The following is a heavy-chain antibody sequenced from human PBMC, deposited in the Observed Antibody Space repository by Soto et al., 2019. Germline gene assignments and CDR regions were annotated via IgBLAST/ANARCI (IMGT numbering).Heavy chain of an antibody. J-gene: IGHJ4*03. V-gene: IGHV1-69*12. CDR1: GGTFSTYV. Sequence: QVQLVQSGAEVKKSGSSVKVSCKASGGTFSTYVVSWVRQAPGQGLEWMGGIIPNFGIANYAQKLQDRVTITADESTSTAYMELHSLGSGDTAVYYCALSRSSHIPFAWGQGTMVIVSS. CDR2: IIPNFGIA. CDR3: ALSRSSHIPFA. D-gene: IGHD6-6*01.